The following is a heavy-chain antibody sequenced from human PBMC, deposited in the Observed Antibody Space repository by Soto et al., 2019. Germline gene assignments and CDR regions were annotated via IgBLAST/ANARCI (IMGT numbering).Heavy chain of an antibody. CDR2: ISGSGGST. V-gene: IGHV3-23*01. J-gene: IGHJ6*02. D-gene: IGHD4-17*01. CDR3: AKDLLTTVTSGGGYYGMDV. Sequence: EVQLLESGGGLVQPGGSLRLSCAASGFTFSSYAMSWVRQAPGKGLEWVSAISGSGGSTYYADSVKGRFTISRDNSKNTQYLQMNSLRAEDTAVYYCAKDLLTTVTSGGGYYGMDVWGQGTTVTVSS. CDR1: GFTFSSYA.